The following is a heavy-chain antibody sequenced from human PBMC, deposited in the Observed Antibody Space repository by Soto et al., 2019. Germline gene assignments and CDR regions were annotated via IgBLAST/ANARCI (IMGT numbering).Heavy chain of an antibody. V-gene: IGHV4-34*01. J-gene: IGHJ1*01. CDR1: GGSFSGYY. Sequence: SETLSLTCAVYGGSFSGYYWSWIRQPPGKGLEWIGEINHSGSTNYNPSLKSRVTISVDTSKNQFSLKLSSVTAADTAVYYCARGPLSFSGSYFWSEKYFQHWGQGTLVTVSS. CDR2: INHSGST. D-gene: IGHD1-26*01. CDR3: ARGPLSFSGSYFWSEKYFQH.